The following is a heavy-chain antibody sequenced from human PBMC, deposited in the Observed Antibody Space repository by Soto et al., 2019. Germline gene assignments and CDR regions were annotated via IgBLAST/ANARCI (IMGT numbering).Heavy chain of an antibody. CDR3: AVGYIYGELIGYYFDY. D-gene: IGHD5-18*01. J-gene: IGHJ4*02. Sequence: QVQLVQSGAEVKKPGSSVKVSCKASGGTFSSYAISWVRQAPGQGLEWMGGIIPIFGTANYAQKFQGRVTITADKFTSTAYMELSSLRSEDTAVYYCAVGYIYGELIGYYFDYWGQGTLVTVSS. CDR2: IIPIFGTA. V-gene: IGHV1-69*06. CDR1: GGTFSSYA.